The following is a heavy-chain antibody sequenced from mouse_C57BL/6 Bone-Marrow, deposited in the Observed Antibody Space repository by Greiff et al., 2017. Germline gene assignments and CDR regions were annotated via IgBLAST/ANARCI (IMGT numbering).Heavy chain of an antibody. D-gene: IGHD2-3*01. V-gene: IGHV1-82*01. CDR1: GYAFSSSW. J-gene: IGHJ4*01. Sequence: VQRVESGPELVKPGASVKISCKASGYAFSSSWMNWVKQRPGKGLEWIGRIYPGDGDTNYNGKFKGKATLTADKSSSTAYMQLSSLTSEDSAVYFCARFGGYDGYHAMDYWGQGTSVTVSS. CDR3: ARFGGYDGYHAMDY. CDR2: IYPGDGDT.